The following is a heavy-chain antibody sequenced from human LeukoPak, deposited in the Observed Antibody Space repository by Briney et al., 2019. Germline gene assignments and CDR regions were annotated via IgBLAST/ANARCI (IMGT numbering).Heavy chain of an antibody. J-gene: IGHJ2*01. D-gene: IGHD7-27*01. Sequence: GGSLRLSCAASGFTVSSNYMSWVRQAPGKGLEWVSVIYSGGSTYYADSVKGRFTIYRDNSKNTLYLQMNSLRAEDTAVYYCARGLLTGSRYFDLWGRGTLVTVSS. CDR1: GFTVSSNY. CDR3: ARGLLTGSRYFDL. CDR2: IYSGGST. V-gene: IGHV3-66*01.